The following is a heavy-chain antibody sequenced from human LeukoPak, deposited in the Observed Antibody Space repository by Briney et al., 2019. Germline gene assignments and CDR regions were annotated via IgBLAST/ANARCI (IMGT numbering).Heavy chain of an antibody. CDR2: ISYTGSS. J-gene: IGHJ4*02. CDR3: ARINYYDSSGYYPFDY. Sequence: PSETLSLTCTVSGDSVSTNYWSWIRQPPGKGLEWIGYISYTGSSNYNPSLPSLKSRITISVDTSKNQFSLKLSSVTAADTAVYYCARINYYDSSGYYPFDYWGQGILVTVSS. CDR1: GDSVSTNY. V-gene: IGHV4-59*08. D-gene: IGHD3-22*01.